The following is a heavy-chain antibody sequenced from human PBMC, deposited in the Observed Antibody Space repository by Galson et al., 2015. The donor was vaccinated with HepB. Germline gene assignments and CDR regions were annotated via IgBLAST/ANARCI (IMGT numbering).Heavy chain of an antibody. CDR1: GFTVSGSY. J-gene: IGHJ4*02. Sequence: SLRLSCAASGFTVSGSYMSWVRQAPGKGLEWVSVFHSDGDSDYADSVKGRFTISRDNSKNTLYLQMNSLRAEDTAVYFCARDHLDYSNAIYYFDSWGQGTLVTVSS. V-gene: IGHV3-53*01. CDR2: FHSDGDS. CDR3: ARDHLDYSNAIYYFDS. D-gene: IGHD4-11*01.